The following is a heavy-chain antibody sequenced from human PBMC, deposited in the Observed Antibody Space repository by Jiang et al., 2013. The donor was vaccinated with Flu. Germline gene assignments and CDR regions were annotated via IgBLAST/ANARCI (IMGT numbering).Heavy chain of an antibody. V-gene: IGHV5-51*01. CDR3: VRQAKLGYCNSGYCPGWEYFQF. CDR1: GYNFSNYW. Sequence: GAEVKKPGESLKISCKGSGYNFSNYWIGWVRQTPGKGLEWMGIIYPHDSNTTYSPSFQGQVTISADKSTNTAYLHWSSLEASDTAIYYCVRQAKLGYCNSGYCPGWEYFQFWGQGTLVTVSS. J-gene: IGHJ1*01. CDR2: IYPHDSNT. D-gene: IGHD2-21*02.